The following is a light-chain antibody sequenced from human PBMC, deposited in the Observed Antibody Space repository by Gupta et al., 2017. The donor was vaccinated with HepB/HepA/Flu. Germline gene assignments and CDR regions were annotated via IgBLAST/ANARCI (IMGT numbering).Light chain of an antibody. CDR3: QAGDNSIVV. CDR2: QDT. J-gene: IGLJ2*01. V-gene: IGLV3-1*01. CDR1: KLGNKY. Sequence: SYELTQPPSVSVSPGQTASITCSGDKLGNKYACWYQQKPGQSPVLVIYQDTKRPSGIPGRFSGSNAGNTATLTISGTQPMDEADYYCQAGDNSIVVFGGGTKLTVL.